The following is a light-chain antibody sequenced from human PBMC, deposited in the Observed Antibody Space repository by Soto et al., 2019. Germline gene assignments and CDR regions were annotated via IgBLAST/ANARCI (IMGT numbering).Light chain of an antibody. CDR1: QSVSNS. CDR2: DAS. CDR3: QQRSDWPPT. J-gene: IGKJ2*01. V-gene: IGKV3-11*01. Sequence: EILLRHSPATLYLSPGKRGTLSCRASQSVSNSLAWYQQKPGQAPRLLIYDASTRATGIPARFSGSGSGTDFTLPISSPEPEDFAVYYCQQRSDWPPTFGQGTKLEIK.